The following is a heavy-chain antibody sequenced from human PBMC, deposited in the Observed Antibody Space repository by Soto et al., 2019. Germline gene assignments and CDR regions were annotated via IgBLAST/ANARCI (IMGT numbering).Heavy chain of an antibody. CDR3: ASRGGNYHSGGQRVDV. Sequence: EVQLTESGGGLVQPGGSLRLSCTASGFTFSNYAMNWVRQAPGKGLEWVSYISSSSTTIYYADSVKGRFTISRDNAKNSLYLQMTSLREEDTAMYYCASRGGNYHSGGQRVDVWGPGTKVTVSS. J-gene: IGHJ3*01. V-gene: IGHV3-48*02. CDR1: GFTFSNYA. D-gene: IGHD2-15*01. CDR2: ISSSSTTI.